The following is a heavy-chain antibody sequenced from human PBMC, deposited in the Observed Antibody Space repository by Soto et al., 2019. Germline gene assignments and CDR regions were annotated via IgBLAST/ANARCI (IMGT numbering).Heavy chain of an antibody. CDR2: ISTDNGNT. J-gene: IGHJ6*02. CDR1: GYTFTSSG. CDR3: ARDQGITIFGVYSIHHYGMAF. Sequence: GASVKVSCKASGYTFTSSGISWVRQAPGQGLEWMGWISTDNGNTNYAQHLQGRVSMTTDTSTSTAYMDLRSLRSDDTAVYYCARDQGITIFGVYSIHHYGMAFWGQGSSVPVSS. V-gene: IGHV1-18*01. D-gene: IGHD3-3*01.